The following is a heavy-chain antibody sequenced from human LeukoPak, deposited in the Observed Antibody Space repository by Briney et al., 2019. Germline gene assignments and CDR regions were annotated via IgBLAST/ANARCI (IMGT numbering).Heavy chain of an antibody. J-gene: IGHJ4*01. D-gene: IGHD2-15*01. CDR1: GFTFDEYA. CDR2: INRDGDNI. V-gene: IGHV3-9*01. Sequence: GRSLRLACAASGFTFDEYAMHWVRHGPGKVLDWVSCINRDGDNIAYTGSVKGRFTISRDNGRHSLYRQMNCLIPGETAFYYCVKDISLGVAIFTRAFDAWGHGTLVTVSS. CDR3: VKDISLGVAIFTRAFDA.